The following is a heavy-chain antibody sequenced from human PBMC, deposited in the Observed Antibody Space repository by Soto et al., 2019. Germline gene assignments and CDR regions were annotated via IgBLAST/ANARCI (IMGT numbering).Heavy chain of an antibody. J-gene: IGHJ6*02. CDR1: GFNFRNYN. Sequence: EVQLVESGGGLVQPGGSLRLSCAASGFNFRNYNMNWVRQAPGKGLEWFSYISGASGTIYHADSMQGRFTISRDNAKNAMYMQMNSLRVEDTAMYYCERDCGYGYGMDVWGQGTTVTVSS. CDR2: ISGASGTI. V-gene: IGHV3-48*01. D-gene: IGHD2-15*01. CDR3: ERDCGYGYGMDV.